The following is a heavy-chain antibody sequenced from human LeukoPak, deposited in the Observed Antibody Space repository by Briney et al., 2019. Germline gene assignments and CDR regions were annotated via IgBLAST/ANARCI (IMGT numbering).Heavy chain of an antibody. Sequence: PGGSLRLSCAASGFTFSSYAMSWVRQAPGKGLEWVSAISGSGGSTYYADSVKGRFTISRDNPKNTLYLQMNSLRAEDTAVYYCAKPEGDSSSWYNWGQGTLVTVSS. J-gene: IGHJ4*02. D-gene: IGHD6-13*01. V-gene: IGHV3-23*01. CDR2: ISGSGGST. CDR3: AKPEGDSSSWYN. CDR1: GFTFSSYA.